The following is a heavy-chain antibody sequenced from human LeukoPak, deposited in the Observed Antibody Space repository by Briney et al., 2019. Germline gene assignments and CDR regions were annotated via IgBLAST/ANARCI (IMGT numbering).Heavy chain of an antibody. CDR3: AKDEQWELLGAAFDI. D-gene: IGHD1-26*01. J-gene: IGHJ3*02. CDR1: GFTFSNYA. Sequence: PGGSLRLSCAASGFTFSNYAMNWVRQAPEKGLEWVSAISAGGGSTYYADSVKGRFTISRDNSKNTLYLQMNSLRAEDTAVYYCAKDEQWELLGAAFDIWGQGTMVTVSS. V-gene: IGHV3-23*01. CDR2: ISAGGGST.